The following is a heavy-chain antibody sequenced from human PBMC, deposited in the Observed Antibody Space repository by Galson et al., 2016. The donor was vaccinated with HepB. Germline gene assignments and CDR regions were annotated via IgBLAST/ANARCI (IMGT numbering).Heavy chain of an antibody. V-gene: IGHV1-46*01. D-gene: IGHD3-10*01. CDR3: AKTQRFGETRANWFDP. J-gene: IGHJ5*02. CDR1: GYTFTSCY. CDR2: INPSGGST. Sequence: CKASGYTFTSCYIHWVRQAPGQGLEWMGIINPSGGSTSYAQKFQGRVTMTRDTSTSTVYMELSSLRSEDTAVYYCAKTQRFGETRANWFDPWGQGTLVTVSS.